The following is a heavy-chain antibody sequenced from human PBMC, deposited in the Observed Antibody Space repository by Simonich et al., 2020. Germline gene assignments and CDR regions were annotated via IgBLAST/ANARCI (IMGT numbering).Heavy chain of an antibody. D-gene: IGHD2-15*01. CDR2: IYYSGSN. CDR1: GGSISSYY. Sequence: QVQLQESGPGLVKPSETLSLPCPVSGGSISSYYWSWIRQPPWKGLGCIGYIYYSGSNNYTPSRKSRVTISVDTSKNQFSLKRSSVTAADTAVYYCARGGLYFDYWGQGTLVTVSS. J-gene: IGHJ4*02. V-gene: IGHV4-59*13. CDR3: ARGGLYFDY.